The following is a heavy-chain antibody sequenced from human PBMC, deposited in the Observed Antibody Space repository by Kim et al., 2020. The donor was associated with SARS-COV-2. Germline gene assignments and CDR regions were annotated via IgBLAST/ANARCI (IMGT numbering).Heavy chain of an antibody. Sequence: SETLSLTCTVSGGSISSSSYYWGWIRQPPGKGLEWIGSIYYSGSTYYNPSLKSRVTISVDTSKNQFSLKLSSVTAADTAVYYCGGGPITMVRGVINPFDYWGQGTLVTVSA. CDR3: GGGPITMVRGVINPFDY. V-gene: IGHV4-39*01. J-gene: IGHJ4*02. CDR2: IYYSGST. CDR1: GGSISSSSYY. D-gene: IGHD3-10*01.